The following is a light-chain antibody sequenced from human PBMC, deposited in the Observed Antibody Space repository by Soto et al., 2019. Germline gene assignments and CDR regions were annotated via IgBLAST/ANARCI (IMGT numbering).Light chain of an antibody. CDR1: SSDVGRYNY. Sequence: QSALTQPASVSGSPGQSITISCTGTSSDVGRYNYVSWYQRFPGKAPKLIIYGVSNRPSGVSSRFSGSKSGNTASLTISGLQTEDEADYYCNSYAGTSYVFGTGTKVTVL. V-gene: IGLV2-14*01. CDR2: GVS. J-gene: IGLJ1*01. CDR3: NSYAGTSYV.